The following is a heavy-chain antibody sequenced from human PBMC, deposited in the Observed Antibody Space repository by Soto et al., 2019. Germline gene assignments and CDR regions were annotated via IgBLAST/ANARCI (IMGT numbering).Heavy chain of an antibody. CDR3: ARQGDFWRSFEY. J-gene: IGHJ4*02. CDR2: IYYSGST. Sequence: SETLSLTCTVSGGSISSRKYYWGWLRQPPGKGLEWIGSIYYSGSTYYNPSLKSRVTIPLDTSKNQFSLKLGSVTAAETAVYYCARQGDFWRSFEYWGQGTLVTVSS. V-gene: IGHV4-39*01. CDR1: GGSISSRKYY. D-gene: IGHD3-3*01.